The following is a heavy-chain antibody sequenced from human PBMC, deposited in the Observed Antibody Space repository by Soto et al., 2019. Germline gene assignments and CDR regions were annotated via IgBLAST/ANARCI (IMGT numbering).Heavy chain of an antibody. CDR3: ARDSKARGFDY. V-gene: IGHV4-4*02. D-gene: IGHD3-10*01. CDR2: IYHSGST. J-gene: IGHJ4*02. CDR1: SGSISSSNW. Sequence: QVQLQESGPGLVKPSGTLSLTCAVSSGSISSSNWWSWVRQSPGRGLEWIGEIYHSGSTNYNPSLESRVTISADKSKNQFSLTLRSLTAADTAVYYCARDSKARGFDYWGQGTLVSVSS.